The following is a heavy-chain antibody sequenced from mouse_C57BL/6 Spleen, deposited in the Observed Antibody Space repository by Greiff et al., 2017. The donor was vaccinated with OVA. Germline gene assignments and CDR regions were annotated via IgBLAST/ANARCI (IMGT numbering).Heavy chain of an antibody. CDR2: INPYDSDT. J-gene: IGHJ3*01. Sequence: VQLQQPGAELVKPGASVKVSCKASGYTFTSYWMHWVKQRPGQGLEWIGRINPYDSDTNYNQKFKGKATLTVDKSSSTAYMQRSSLTSEDSAVYDCAIYRDRFAYWGQGTLVTVSA. CDR3: AIYRDRFAY. D-gene: IGHD3-3*01. CDR1: GYTFTSYW. V-gene: IGHV1-74*01.